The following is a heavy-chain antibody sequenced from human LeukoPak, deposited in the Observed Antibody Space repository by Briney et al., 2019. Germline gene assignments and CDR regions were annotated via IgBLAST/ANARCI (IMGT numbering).Heavy chain of an antibody. CDR2: INDSGGST. D-gene: IGHD6-13*01. Sequence: GGSLRLSCAASGFTFTNYGMNWVRQAPGKGLEWVSSINDSGGSTYYANSVKGRFTISRDNSKNTLYLQMNSLRAEDTAVYYCAKRVAYGSSWPHFDYWGQGTLVTVSS. J-gene: IGHJ4*02. V-gene: IGHV3-23*01. CDR1: GFTFTNYG. CDR3: AKRVAYGSSWPHFDY.